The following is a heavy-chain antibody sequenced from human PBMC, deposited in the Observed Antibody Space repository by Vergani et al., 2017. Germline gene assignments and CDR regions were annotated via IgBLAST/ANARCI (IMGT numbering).Heavy chain of an antibody. CDR2: INPNSGGT. CDR1: GYTFTGYY. D-gene: IGHD1-7*01. J-gene: IGHJ3*02. Sequence: QVQLVQSGAEVKKPGASVKVSCKASGYTFTGYYMHWVRQAPGQGLEWMGWINPNSGGTNYAQKFQGRVTMTRDTSISTAYMELSRLRSDDTAVYYCARDPRTYNWNYGAADDAFDIWGQGTMVTVSS. V-gene: IGHV1-2*02. CDR3: ARDPRTYNWNYGAADDAFDI.